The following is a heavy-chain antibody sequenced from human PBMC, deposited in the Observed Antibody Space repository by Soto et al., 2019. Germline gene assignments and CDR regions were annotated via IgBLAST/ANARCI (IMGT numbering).Heavy chain of an antibody. D-gene: IGHD3-10*01. V-gene: IGHV3-53*01. J-gene: IGHJ4*02. CDR2: IYSTGTT. Sequence: EVQLVESGGGLIQPGGSLKLSCAASGFTVGNNYMSWVRQAPGKGLEWVSLIYSTGTTKYADSVKGRFTVSRDNAKNTVYLQMNSLRAEDTAVYYCAKDGRGSGSQYYSFGYWGQGTLVTVSS. CDR1: GFTVGNNY. CDR3: AKDGRGSGSQYYSFGY.